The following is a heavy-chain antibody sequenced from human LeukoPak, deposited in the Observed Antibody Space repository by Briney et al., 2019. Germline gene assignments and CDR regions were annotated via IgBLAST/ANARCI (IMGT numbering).Heavy chain of an antibody. Sequence: GGSLRLSCAASGFTFDDYAMHWVRQAPGKGLEWVSGISWNSGSIGYADSVKGRFTISRDNAKNSLYLQMNSLRAEDTALYYCAKEYSSGWHGAFDIWGQGTMVTVSS. CDR1: GFTFDDYA. V-gene: IGHV3-9*01. CDR2: ISWNSGSI. J-gene: IGHJ3*02. CDR3: AKEYSSGWHGAFDI. D-gene: IGHD6-19*01.